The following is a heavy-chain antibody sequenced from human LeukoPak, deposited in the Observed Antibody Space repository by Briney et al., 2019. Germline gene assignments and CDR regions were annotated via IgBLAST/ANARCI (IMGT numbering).Heavy chain of an antibody. Sequence: GGSLRLSCAASGFTVSSNYMSWVRQAPGKGLEWVANIKQDGSEKYYVDSVKGRFTISRDNAKNSLYLQMNSLRAEDTAVYYCARYGGYCSSTSCRAFDYWGQGTLVTVSS. J-gene: IGHJ4*02. V-gene: IGHV3-7*03. CDR3: ARYGGYCSSTSCRAFDY. D-gene: IGHD2-2*01. CDR1: GFTVSSNY. CDR2: IKQDGSEK.